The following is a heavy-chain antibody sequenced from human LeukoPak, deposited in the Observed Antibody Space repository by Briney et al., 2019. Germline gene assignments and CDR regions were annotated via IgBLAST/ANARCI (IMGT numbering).Heavy chain of an antibody. CDR3: AREWSGYGDAPNYMDV. CDR2: IWYDGSNK. J-gene: IGHJ6*03. Sequence: GGSLRLSCAASGFTFSSYGMHWVRQAPGKGLEWVAVIWYDGSNKYYADSVKGRFTISRDNSKNTLYLQMNSLRAEDTAVYYCAREWSGYGDAPNYMDVWGKGTTVTVSS. CDR1: GFTFSSYG. D-gene: IGHD4-17*01. V-gene: IGHV3-33*01.